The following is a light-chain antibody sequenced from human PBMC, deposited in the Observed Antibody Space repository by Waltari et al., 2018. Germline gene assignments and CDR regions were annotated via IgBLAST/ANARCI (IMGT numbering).Light chain of an antibody. CDR1: SSDIGGYNC. J-gene: IGLJ2*01. V-gene: IGLV2-8*01. CDR2: EVS. CDR3: SSYAGSKTLI. Sequence: QSALTQPPSASGSPGQSVTISCTGTSSDIGGYNCVSWFQQHPDKAPKLMIYEVSKRPSGVPDRFSGSKSGNTASLTVSGLQAEDEADYYCSSYAGSKTLIFGGGTKLTVL.